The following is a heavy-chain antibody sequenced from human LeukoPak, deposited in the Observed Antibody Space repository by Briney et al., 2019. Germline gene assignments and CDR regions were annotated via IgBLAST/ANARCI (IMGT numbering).Heavy chain of an antibody. D-gene: IGHD3-22*01. CDR3: AKDSDDSSGYYYWYFDY. V-gene: IGHV3-30*18. Sequence: GGSLRLSCAASGFTFSSYGMHWVRQAPGQGLEWVAVISYDGSNKYYADSVKGRFTISRDNSKNTLYLQMNSLRAEDTAVYYCAKDSDDSSGYYYWYFDYWGQGTLVTVSS. CDR1: GFTFSSYG. CDR2: ISYDGSNK. J-gene: IGHJ4*02.